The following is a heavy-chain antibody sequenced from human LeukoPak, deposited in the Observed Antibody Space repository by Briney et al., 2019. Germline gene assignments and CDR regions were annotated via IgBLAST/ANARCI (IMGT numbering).Heavy chain of an antibody. CDR2: ISGSGGST. Sequence: GGSLRLSCAASGLTFSSYAMSWVRQAPGKGLEWVSAISGSGGSTYYADSVKGRFTISRDNSKNTLYLQMNSLRAEDTAVYYCARVGWLRFPHFDYWGQGTLVTVSS. CDR3: ARVGWLRFPHFDY. CDR1: GLTFSSYA. J-gene: IGHJ4*02. V-gene: IGHV3-23*01. D-gene: IGHD6-19*01.